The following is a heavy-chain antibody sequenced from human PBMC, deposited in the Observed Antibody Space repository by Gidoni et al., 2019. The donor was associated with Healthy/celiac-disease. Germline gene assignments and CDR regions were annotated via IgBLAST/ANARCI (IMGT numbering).Heavy chain of an antibody. CDR3: ARVGAGYSYGAFDY. J-gene: IGHJ4*02. D-gene: IGHD5-18*01. Sequence: QVQLQQSGPGLVKPSQTRPLTSATSGDSVSSTSAAWNWIRQSPSRGLEWLGRTYYRSKWYNDYAVSVKSRITINPDTSKNQFSLQLNSVTPEDTAVYYCARVGAGYSYGAFDYWGQGTLVTVSS. CDR2: TYYRSKWYN. CDR1: GDSVSSTSAA. V-gene: IGHV6-1*01.